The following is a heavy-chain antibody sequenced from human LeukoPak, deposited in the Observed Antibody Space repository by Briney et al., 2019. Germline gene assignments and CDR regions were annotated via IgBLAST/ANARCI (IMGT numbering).Heavy chain of an antibody. CDR2: INPSGGST. CDR3: ARSFGVVISPYFDY. D-gene: IGHD3-3*01. CDR1: GYTFTSYY. V-gene: IGHV1-46*01. Sequence: GGSLRLSCAASGYTFTSYYMHWVRQAPGQGLEWMGIINPSGGSTSYAQKFQGRVTMTRDTSTSTVYMELSSLRSEDTAVYYCARSFGVVISPYFDYWGQGTLVTVSS. J-gene: IGHJ4*02.